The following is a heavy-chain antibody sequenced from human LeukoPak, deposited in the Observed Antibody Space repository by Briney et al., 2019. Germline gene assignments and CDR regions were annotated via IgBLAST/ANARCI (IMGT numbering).Heavy chain of an antibody. V-gene: IGHV1-2*06. D-gene: IGHD3-22*01. CDR3: ARDYYDSSGYYGY. CDR2: INPNSGGT. CDR1: GYTFTGYY. J-gene: IGHJ4*02. Sequence: ASVKVSCKASGYTFTGYYMHWVRQAPGQGLEWMGRINPNSGGTNYAQKFQGRVTMTRDTSISTAYVELSRLRSDDTAVYYCARDYYDSSGYYGYWGQGTLVTVSS.